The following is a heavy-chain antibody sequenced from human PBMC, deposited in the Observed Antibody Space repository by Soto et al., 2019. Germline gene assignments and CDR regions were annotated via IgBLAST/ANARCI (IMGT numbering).Heavy chain of an antibody. V-gene: IGHV3-74*01. D-gene: IGHD1-26*01. CDR3: ARGQIVGATRVDY. Sequence: QLGGSLSLSCAASGFTFSSYWMHWVRQAPGKGLVWVSRINSDGSSTSYADSVKGRFTISRDNAKNTLYLQMNSLRAEDTAVYYCARGQIVGATRVDYWGQGTLVTVSS. CDR2: INSDGSST. CDR1: GFTFSSYW. J-gene: IGHJ4*02.